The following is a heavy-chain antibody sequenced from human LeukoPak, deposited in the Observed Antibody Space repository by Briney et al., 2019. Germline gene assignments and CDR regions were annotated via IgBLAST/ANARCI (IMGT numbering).Heavy chain of an antibody. Sequence: GGSLRLSCAASGFTFSSYAMNWVRQAPGKGLEWVSLISSDGSYIYYADSVRGRFTISRDNAKNSLYLQMNSLRAEDTAVYYCARDFAYCTSTSCYSFGMDVWGQGTTVTVSS. V-gene: IGHV3-21*01. CDR1: GFTFSSYA. D-gene: IGHD2-2*01. CDR2: ISSDGSYI. CDR3: ARDFAYCTSTSCYSFGMDV. J-gene: IGHJ6*02.